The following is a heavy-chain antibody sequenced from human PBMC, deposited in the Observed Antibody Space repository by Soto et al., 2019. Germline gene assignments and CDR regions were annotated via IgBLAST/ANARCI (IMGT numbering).Heavy chain of an antibody. V-gene: IGHV3-9*01. CDR2: ISWSSGTI. D-gene: IGHD2-8*01. J-gene: IGHJ4*02. Sequence: EVQLVESGGGLVQPGRSLRLSCAASGFTFDDYAMHWVRQAPGKGLEWVSGISWSSGTIGYADSVKGRFTISRDNAKNSLYLQMNSLRDEDTALYYCAKAVGVRNGEFDYWGQGTLVTVSS. CDR1: GFTFDDYA. CDR3: AKAVGVRNGEFDY.